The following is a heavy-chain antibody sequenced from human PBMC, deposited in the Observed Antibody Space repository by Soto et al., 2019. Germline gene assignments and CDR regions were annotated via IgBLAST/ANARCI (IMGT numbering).Heavy chain of an antibody. V-gene: IGHV1-2*02. CDR2: INPNSGGT. D-gene: IGHD6-6*01. J-gene: IGHJ6*02. Sequence: ASVKVSCKASGYTFTGYYMHWVRQAPGQGLEWMGWINPNSGGTNYAQKFQGRVTMTRDTSISTAYMELSRLRSDDTAVYYCARERFEYRSSYNPRYYGMDVWGQGTTVTVSS. CDR3: ARERFEYRSSYNPRYYGMDV. CDR1: GYTFTGYY.